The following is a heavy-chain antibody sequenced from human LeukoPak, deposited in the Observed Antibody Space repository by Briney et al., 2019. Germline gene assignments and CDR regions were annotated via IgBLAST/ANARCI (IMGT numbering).Heavy chain of an antibody. Sequence: SETLSVTCTVSGGSISSYYWSWIRQPPGKGLEWIGYIYYSGSTNYNPSLKSRVTISVDTSKNQFSLKLSSVTAADTAVYYCAGGPVAGTGDYWGQGTLVTVSS. CDR1: GGSISSYY. CDR2: IYYSGST. D-gene: IGHD6-19*01. J-gene: IGHJ4*02. V-gene: IGHV4-59*01. CDR3: AGGPVAGTGDY.